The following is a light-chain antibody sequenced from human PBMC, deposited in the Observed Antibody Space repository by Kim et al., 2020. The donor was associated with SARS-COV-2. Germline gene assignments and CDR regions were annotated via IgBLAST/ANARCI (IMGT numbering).Light chain of an antibody. CDR1: QTVSSN. J-gene: IGKJ1*01. V-gene: IGKV3D-15*01. Sequence: SPGERATLSCRACQTVSSNFLAWYQQKPGQTPRLLIYDTSSRATGIPARFSGSGSGTEFTLTISTLQSEDFAVYYCQQYSNWPLTFGQGTKVEIK. CDR3: QQYSNWPLT. CDR2: DTS.